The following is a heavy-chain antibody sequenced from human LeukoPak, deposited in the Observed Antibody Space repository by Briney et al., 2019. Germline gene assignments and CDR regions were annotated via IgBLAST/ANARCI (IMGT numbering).Heavy chain of an antibody. V-gene: IGHV3-30*04. CDR2: ILNDGNNK. CDR1: GFTFRSYA. CDR3: ARGNKTFNP. D-gene: IGHD2/OR15-2a*01. J-gene: IGHJ5*02. Sequence: GGSLRLSCVISGFTFRSYAMHWGRQGPGKGLEWVAVILNDGNNKYYADSVEGRFTVSRDNSKNTLYLQMNSLRAEDTAVYHCARGNKTFNPWGQGTLVTVSS.